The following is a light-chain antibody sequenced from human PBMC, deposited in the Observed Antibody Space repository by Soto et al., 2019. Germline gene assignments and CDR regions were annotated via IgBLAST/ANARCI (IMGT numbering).Light chain of an antibody. CDR2: DVS. J-gene: IGLJ2*01. V-gene: IGLV2-14*01. Sequence: QSALTQPASVSGSPGQSITISCTGTSSDVGGYNYVSWYQQHLGKAPKVMIYDVSNRPSGVSNRFSGSKSGNTASLTISGLQAEDESDYYCSSYTSSSTLVVFGGGTKVTVL. CDR3: SSYTSSSTLVV. CDR1: SSDVGGYNY.